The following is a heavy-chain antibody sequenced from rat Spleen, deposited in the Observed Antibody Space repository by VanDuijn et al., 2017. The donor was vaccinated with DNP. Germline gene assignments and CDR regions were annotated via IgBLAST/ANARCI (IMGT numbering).Heavy chain of an antibody. CDR2: ISTVGDNA. J-gene: IGHJ2*01. CDR1: GFIFSKYG. CDR3: ATQTEGMPY. Sequence: EVQLVESGGGLVQPGRSLKLSCAASGFIFSKYGMAWVRQAPTKGLEWVASISTVGDNAYYRDSVKGRFTISRDNAKSTLYLQMDSLRSEDTATYYCATQTEGMPYWGQGVMVTVSS. V-gene: IGHV5S13*01. D-gene: IGHD1-11*01.